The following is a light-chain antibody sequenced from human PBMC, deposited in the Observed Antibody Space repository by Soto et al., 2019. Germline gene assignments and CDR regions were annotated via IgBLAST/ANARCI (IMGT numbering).Light chain of an antibody. CDR3: QQYGSSPWT. J-gene: IGKJ1*01. CDR1: QSVSSSY. V-gene: IGKV3-20*01. CDR2: GAS. Sequence: EIVLTQSPGTLSLSPGERATLSCRASQSVSSSYLAWYQQKPGQAPRLLIYGASSRATGIPDRFSGSGSGTDFTLGGGRLEPEDFAVYYCQQYGSSPWTFGQGTKVEIK.